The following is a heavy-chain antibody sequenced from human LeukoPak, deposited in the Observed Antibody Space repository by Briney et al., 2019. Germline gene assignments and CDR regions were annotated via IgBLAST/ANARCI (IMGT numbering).Heavy chain of an antibody. CDR2: IRYDGSVR. J-gene: IGHJ4*02. CDR3: ATSLSASSTDY. V-gene: IGHV3-30*02. CDR1: GFSFSNYG. Sequence: GGSLRLSCAASGFSFSNYGMNWVRQAPGKGLEWVADIRYDGSVRHYVDSVKGRFTISRDNSKNTLYLEMGSLTTEDTAVYYCATSLSASSTDYWGQGTLVTVSS. D-gene: IGHD6-6*01.